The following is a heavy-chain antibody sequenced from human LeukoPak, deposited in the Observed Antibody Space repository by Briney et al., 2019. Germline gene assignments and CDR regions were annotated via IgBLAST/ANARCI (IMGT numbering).Heavy chain of an antibody. D-gene: IGHD6-13*01. CDR1: GGSISSGGYY. CDR2: IYYSGST. Sequence: SETLSLTCTVSGGSISSGGYYWSWIRQHPGKGLEWIGYIYYSGSTYYNPSLKSRVTISVDTSKNQFSLKLSSVTAADTAVYSCARRGRGVQQLVRWFDPWGQGTLVTVSS. V-gene: IGHV4-31*03. CDR3: ARRGRGVQQLVRWFDP. J-gene: IGHJ5*02.